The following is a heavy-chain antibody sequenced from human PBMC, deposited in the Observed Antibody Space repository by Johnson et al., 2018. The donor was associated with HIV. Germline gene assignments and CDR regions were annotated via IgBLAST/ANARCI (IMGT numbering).Heavy chain of an antibody. J-gene: IGHJ3*02. CDR1: GFTFSSYD. V-gene: IGHV3-13*01. CDR2: IGTAGDT. CDR3: AKEGRDVLRDYDAFDM. D-gene: IGHD4-17*01. Sequence: VQLVESGGGLVQPGGSLRLSCAASGFTFSSYDMHWVRQATGKGLEWVSAIGTAGDTYYPGSVKGRFTISRENAKNTLYLQMNSLRAEDTAVYYCAKEGRDVLRDYDAFDMWGHGTMVIVSS.